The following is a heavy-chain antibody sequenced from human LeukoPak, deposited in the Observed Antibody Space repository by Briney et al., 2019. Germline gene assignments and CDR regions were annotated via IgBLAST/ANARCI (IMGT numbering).Heavy chain of an antibody. CDR2: IKQDGTEK. CDR1: GFTFNSYW. J-gene: IGHJ4*02. V-gene: IGHV3-7*01. Sequence: GGSLRLSCAASGFTFNSYWMNWVRQAPGKGLEWVANIKQDGTEKHYVDSVRGRFTISRDNAKNSLYLQMNSLRAEDTAVYYCANHLACGSTSCPSFDYWGQGTLVTVSS. CDR3: ANHLACGSTSCPSFDY. D-gene: IGHD2-2*01.